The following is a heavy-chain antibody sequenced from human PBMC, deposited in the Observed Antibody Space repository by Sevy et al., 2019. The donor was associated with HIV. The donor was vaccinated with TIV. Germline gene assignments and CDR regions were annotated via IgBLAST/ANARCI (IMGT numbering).Heavy chain of an antibody. J-gene: IGHJ5*02. Sequence: GGSLRLSCAASGFPFSSYAMSWVRQAPGKGLEWVSNISGSGGSAYYADSVKGRFTISRDNYKNTLFLQMHSLRAEDTAVYYCAKGLRGTTTNNWFDPWGQGTLVTVSS. CDR2: ISGSGGSA. CDR1: GFPFSSYA. D-gene: IGHD4-17*01. V-gene: IGHV3-23*01. CDR3: AKGLRGTTTNNWFDP.